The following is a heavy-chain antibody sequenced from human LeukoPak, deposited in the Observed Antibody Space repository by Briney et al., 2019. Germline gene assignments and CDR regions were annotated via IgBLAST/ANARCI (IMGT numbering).Heavy chain of an antibody. CDR1: AFTFSSYS. CDR2: ISGSSSYI. V-gene: IGHV3-21*01. Sequence: PGGSLRLSCAASAFTFSSYSMNWVRQAPGKGLEWVSSISGSSSYIYYADSVKGRFTISRDNAKNSLYLQMNSLRAEDTAVYYCARDGIVVVVAAFDSWGQGTLATVSS. J-gene: IGHJ4*02. CDR3: ARDGIVVVVAAFDS. D-gene: IGHD2-15*01.